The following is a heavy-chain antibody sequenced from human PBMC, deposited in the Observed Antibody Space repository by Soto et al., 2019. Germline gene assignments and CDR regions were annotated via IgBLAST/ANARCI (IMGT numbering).Heavy chain of an antibody. CDR3: ARSMGLYCSGGSCYGGDWFDP. CDR1: GGSISSYY. J-gene: IGHJ5*02. Sequence: QVQLQESGPGLVKPSETLSLTCTVSGGSISSYYWSWIRQPPGKGLEWIGYIYYSGSTNYNPSLKSRVTISVDTPKSQFSLKLSSVTAADTAVYYCARSMGLYCSGGSCYGGDWFDPWGQGTLVTVSS. CDR2: IYYSGST. D-gene: IGHD2-15*01. V-gene: IGHV4-59*01.